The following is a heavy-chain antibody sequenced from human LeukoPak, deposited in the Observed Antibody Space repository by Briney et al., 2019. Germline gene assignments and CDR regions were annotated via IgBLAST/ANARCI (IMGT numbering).Heavy chain of an antibody. D-gene: IGHD3-10*01. J-gene: IGHJ6*03. CDR3: ARDYSSVYGSGSYQSGYYYYMDV. CDR1: GYTFTGYY. Sequence: ASVKVSCKASGYTFTGYYMHWVRQAPGQGLEWMGWINPNSGGTNYAQKLQGRVTMTTDTSTSTAYMELRSLRSDDTAVYYCARDYSSVYGSGSYQSGYYYYMDVWGKGTTVTISS. V-gene: IGHV1-2*02. CDR2: INPNSGGT.